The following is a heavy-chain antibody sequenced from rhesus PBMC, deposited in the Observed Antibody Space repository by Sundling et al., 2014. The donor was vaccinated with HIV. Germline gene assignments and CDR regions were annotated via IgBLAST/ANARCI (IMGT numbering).Heavy chain of an antibody. CDR1: GDSISGGYY. Sequence: QLQLQESGPGLVKPSETLSLTCAVSGDSISGGYYWDWIRQPPGKGLEWIGSIYSSGNNYLNPSLKSRVTLSVDTSKNQFSLKLSSVTAADTAVYYCARPRIAGTDDTFDFWGQGLRVSVSP. D-gene: IGHD1-20*01. J-gene: IGHJ3*01. V-gene: IGHV4-143*01. CDR3: ARPRIAGTDDTFDF. CDR2: IYSSGNN.